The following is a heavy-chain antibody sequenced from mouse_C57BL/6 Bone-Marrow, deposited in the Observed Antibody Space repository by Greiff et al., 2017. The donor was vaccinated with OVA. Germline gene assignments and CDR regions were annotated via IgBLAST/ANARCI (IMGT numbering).Heavy chain of an antibody. D-gene: IGHD2-2*01. V-gene: IGHV5-4*01. Sequence: EVHLVESGGGLVKPGGSLKLSCAASGFTFSSYAMSWVRQTPEKRLEWVATISDGGSYTYYPDNVKGRFTISRDNAKNNLYLQMSHLKSEDTAMYYCARLVTRAFFADWGQGTLVTVSA. CDR3: ARLVTRAFFAD. CDR2: ISDGGSYT. J-gene: IGHJ3*01. CDR1: GFTFSSYA.